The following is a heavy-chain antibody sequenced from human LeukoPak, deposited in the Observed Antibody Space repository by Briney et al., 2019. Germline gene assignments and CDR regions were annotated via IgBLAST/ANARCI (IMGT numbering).Heavy chain of an antibody. CDR2: LYYSGST. Sequence: SETLSLTCTVSGGSISSSSYYWGWIRQPPGKGLEWIGSLYYSGSTYYNPSLKSRVTISVDTSKNQFFLKLSSVTAADTAVYYCARRSPKYTAQTRGAFDIWGQGTMVTVSS. CDR3: ARRSPKYTAQTRGAFDI. V-gene: IGHV4-39*07. CDR1: GGSISSSSYY. D-gene: IGHD5-18*01. J-gene: IGHJ3*02.